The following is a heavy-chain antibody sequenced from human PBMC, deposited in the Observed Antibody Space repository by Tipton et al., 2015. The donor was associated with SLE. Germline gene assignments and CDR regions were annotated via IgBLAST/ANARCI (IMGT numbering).Heavy chain of an antibody. V-gene: IGHV5-51*01. J-gene: IGHJ4*02. CDR2: IYPGDSDT. CDR3: ARDQASLAVDF. Sequence: QLVQSGAEVKKPGESLKISCRVSGYTFANFWISWVRQTPGKGLEWMGFIYPGDSDTKYCPSFEGQVTISADKCTSTAYVQWNSLKTSDSAMYYCARDQASLAVDFWGQGTLVTVSS. CDR1: GYTFANFW.